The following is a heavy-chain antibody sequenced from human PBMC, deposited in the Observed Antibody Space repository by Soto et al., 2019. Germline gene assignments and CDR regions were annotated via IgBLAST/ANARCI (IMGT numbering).Heavy chain of an antibody. CDR2: ISATGGST. V-gene: IGHV3-23*01. Sequence: EVQLLESGGGLVQPGGSLRLSCAASGFTFSNYAMTWVRQAPGKGLEFVSFISATGGSTYYADSVRGRFTLSRDNSKNTLSLQMNSLRAEDTAVYYCAKARPVGNSYGHLAYWGQGTLVTVSS. CDR3: AKARPVGNSYGHLAY. CDR1: GFTFSNYA. J-gene: IGHJ4*02. D-gene: IGHD5-18*01.